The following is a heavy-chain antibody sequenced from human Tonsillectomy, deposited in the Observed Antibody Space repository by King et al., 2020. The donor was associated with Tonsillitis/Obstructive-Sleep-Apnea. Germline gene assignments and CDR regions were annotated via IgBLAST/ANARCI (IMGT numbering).Heavy chain of an antibody. V-gene: IGHV3-30*18. CDR3: AKFVVVTASYYYYGMDV. Sequence: VQLVESGGGVVQPGRSLRLSCAASGFTFSTYVMHWVRQAPGKGLEWVAVISYDGSNKYYADSVKGRFTLSRDNSKNTLYLQMNSLRAEDTAVYYCAKFVVVTASYYYYGMDVWGQGTTVTVSS. D-gene: IGHD2-21*02. CDR2: ISYDGSNK. J-gene: IGHJ6*02. CDR1: GFTFSTYV.